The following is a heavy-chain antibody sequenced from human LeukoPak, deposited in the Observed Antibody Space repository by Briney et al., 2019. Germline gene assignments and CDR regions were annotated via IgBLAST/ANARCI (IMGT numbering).Heavy chain of an antibody. CDR1: GFTFSSYW. J-gene: IGHJ4*02. Sequence: PGGSLRLSCAASGFTFSSYWMHWVRQAPGKGLVWVSRINSDGSSTSYADSVKGRFTISRDNSKNTLYLQMNSLRAEDTAVYYCARDKYSSSLGYWGQGTLVTVSS. CDR3: ARDKYSSSLGY. D-gene: IGHD6-13*01. CDR2: INSDGSST. V-gene: IGHV3-74*01.